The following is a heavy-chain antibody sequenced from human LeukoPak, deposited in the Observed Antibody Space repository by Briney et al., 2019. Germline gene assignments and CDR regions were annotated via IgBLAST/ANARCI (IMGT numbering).Heavy chain of an antibody. D-gene: IGHD3-10*01. CDR3: ARGAKFRSYGSGTYYTSLPFDP. CDR1: GYTFTSYT. V-gene: IGHV1-3*03. CDR2: INTGNGNT. J-gene: IGHJ5*02. Sequence: ASVKVSCKASGYTFTSYTMHWVRQAPGQRLEWMGWINTGNGNTKYSQEFQGRVTITRDTSASTAYMELSSLRSEDMAVYYCARGAKFRSYGSGTYYTSLPFDPWGQGTLVTVPS.